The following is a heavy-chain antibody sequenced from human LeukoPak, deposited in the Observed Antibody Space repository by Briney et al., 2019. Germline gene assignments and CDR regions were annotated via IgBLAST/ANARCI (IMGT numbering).Heavy chain of an antibody. CDR1: GFTVRSSY. CDR2: IYSGGST. CDR3: ARAVAGISPFDY. V-gene: IGHV3-53*01. Sequence: GGSLRLSCAASGFTVRSSYMSWVRQAPGKGLEWVSLIYSGGSTYYADSVKGRFTISRDNSKNTLYLQMNSLRAEDTAVYYCARAVAGISPFDYWGQGTLVIVSS. D-gene: IGHD6-19*01. J-gene: IGHJ4*02.